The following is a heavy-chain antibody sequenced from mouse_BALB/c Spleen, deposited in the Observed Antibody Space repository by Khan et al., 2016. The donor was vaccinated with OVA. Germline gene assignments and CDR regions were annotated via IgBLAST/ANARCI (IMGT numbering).Heavy chain of an antibody. CDR3: ARKDYYDYDPFPY. Sequence: EVKLLESGPGLVKPSQSLSLTCTVTGYSITSEYTWNWIRQFPGNKLEWMGFISYSGNTRYNPSLKSRISITRDTSKNQFFLQLNSVTSEDTATYYVARKDYYDYDPFPYWGQGTLVTVSA. V-gene: IGHV3-2*02. D-gene: IGHD2-4*01. CDR2: ISYSGNT. CDR1: GYSITSEYT. J-gene: IGHJ3*01.